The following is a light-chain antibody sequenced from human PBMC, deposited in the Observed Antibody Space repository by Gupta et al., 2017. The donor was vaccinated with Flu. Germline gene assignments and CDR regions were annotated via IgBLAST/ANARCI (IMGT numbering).Light chain of an antibody. CDR1: QSVDRW. Sequence: GRVTITCRASQSVDRWLAWYQQKPGRPPKLLIYKASNLERGVPSRFGGSGSGTEFTLTISSVQPDDFATYYCQQTQSYSGSSFGQGTKVQIK. J-gene: IGKJ2*04. CDR3: QQTQSYSGSS. CDR2: KAS. V-gene: IGKV1-5*03.